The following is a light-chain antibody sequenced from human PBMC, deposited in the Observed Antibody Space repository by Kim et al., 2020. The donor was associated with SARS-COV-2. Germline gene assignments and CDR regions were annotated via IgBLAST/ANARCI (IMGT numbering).Light chain of an antibody. CDR3: QVWDSSSDHVV. J-gene: IGLJ2*01. V-gene: IGLV3-21*04. CDR2: YDR. Sequence: APEKPATIACGGNNIAHKTVHWYQQKPGQAPVLVIYYDRDRPSGIPERFSGSSSGNTATLTITRVEAGDEADYYCQVWDSSSDHVVFGGGTKVTVL. CDR1: NIAHKT.